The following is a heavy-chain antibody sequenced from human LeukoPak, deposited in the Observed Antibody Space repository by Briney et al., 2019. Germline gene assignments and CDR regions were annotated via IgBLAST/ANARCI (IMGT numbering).Heavy chain of an antibody. D-gene: IGHD3-10*01. CDR3: ARAILGLGDTTYYYYGMDV. CDR1: GHSLSSYY. J-gene: IGHJ6*02. V-gene: IGHV4-59*01. Sequence: KSSETLSLTCTLSGHSLSSYYWSWIRQPPRKGLEWIGYIYHRGSADYNPPLESRVTISIDTSKHQFSLKLTSVTAADTAVYYCARAILGLGDTTYYYYGMDVWGPGTTVTVSS. CDR2: IYHRGSA.